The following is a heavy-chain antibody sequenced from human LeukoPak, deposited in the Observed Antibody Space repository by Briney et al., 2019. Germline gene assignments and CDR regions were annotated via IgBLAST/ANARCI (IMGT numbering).Heavy chain of an antibody. CDR3: ARRPYYDSSGYFDY. CDR2: IYYSGST. J-gene: IGHJ4*02. V-gene: IGHV4-61*08. CDR1: GGSISSGGYY. D-gene: IGHD3-22*01. Sequence: SETLSLTCTVSGGSISSGGYYWSWIRQPPGKGLEWIGYIYYSGSTNYNPSLKSRVTISVDTSKNQFSLKLSSVTAADTAVYYCARRPYYDSSGYFDYWGQGTLVTVSS.